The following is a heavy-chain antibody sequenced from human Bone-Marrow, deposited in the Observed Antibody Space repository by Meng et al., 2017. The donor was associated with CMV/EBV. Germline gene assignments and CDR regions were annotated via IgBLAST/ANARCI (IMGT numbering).Heavy chain of an antibody. CDR2: ITATSDYI. D-gene: IGHD6-13*01. Sequence: GGSLRLSCLASGFTFSRYSMDWVRHVPGKGLEWVASITATSDYIHYGDSVRGRFTISRDNAKNSLSLQMDGLRVEDTGVYFCARDPLFSSHVPYFDSCGQGVQVTVSS. V-gene: IGHV3-21*01. CDR1: GFTFSRYS. CDR3: ARDPLFSSHVPYFDS. J-gene: IGHJ4*02.